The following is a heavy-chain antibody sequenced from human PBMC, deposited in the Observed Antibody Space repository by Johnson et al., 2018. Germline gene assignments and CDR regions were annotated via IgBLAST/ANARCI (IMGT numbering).Heavy chain of an antibody. CDR2: ISYEGSDK. V-gene: IGHV3-30*18. Sequence: QVQLVESGGGVVQPGRSLRLSCETSGFNFSHYGMYWVRQAPGKGLEWVAVISYEGSDKYYAESVKGRFTISRDKSKNTLYLQMTSRSAEDTAVYYCAKDRITLARRYFYAMDVWGQGTTVTVSS. J-gene: IGHJ6*02. CDR1: GFNFSHYG. D-gene: IGHD3-10*01. CDR3: AKDRITLARRYFYAMDV.